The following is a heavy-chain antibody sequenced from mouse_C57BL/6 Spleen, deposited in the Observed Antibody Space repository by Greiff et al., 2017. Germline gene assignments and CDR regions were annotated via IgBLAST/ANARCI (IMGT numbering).Heavy chain of an antibody. CDR3: NIYYALGGYFDY. CDR1: GYTFTDYN. CDR2: INPNNGGT. V-gene: IGHV1-22*01. Sequence: EVQLQQSGPELVKPGASVKMSCKASGYTFTDYNMHWVKQSHGKSLEWIGYINPNNGGTSYNQKFKGKATLTVNKSSSTAYMELRSLTSEDSAVYYCNIYYALGGYFDYWGQGTTLTVSS. J-gene: IGHJ2*01. D-gene: IGHD2-1*01.